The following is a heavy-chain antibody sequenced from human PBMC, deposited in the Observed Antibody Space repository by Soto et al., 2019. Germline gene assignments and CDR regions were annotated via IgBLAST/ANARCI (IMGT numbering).Heavy chain of an antibody. Sequence: HPGGSMRLSCAVSGFTFIRYSMNWVRQAPGKGLEWIAYISGSSSTIKYADSVKGRFTISGDNSKNTLYLQMNSLRAEDTAVYYCARTSHGRFGEFFLYAFDIWGQGTMVTVSS. D-gene: IGHD3-10*01. CDR2: ISGSSSTI. J-gene: IGHJ3*02. CDR3: ARTSHGRFGEFFLYAFDI. V-gene: IGHV3-48*01. CDR1: GFTFIRYS.